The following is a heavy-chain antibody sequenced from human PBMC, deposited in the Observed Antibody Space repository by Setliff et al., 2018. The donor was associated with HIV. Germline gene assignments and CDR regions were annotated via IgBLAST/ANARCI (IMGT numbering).Heavy chain of an antibody. J-gene: IGHJ2*01. V-gene: IGHV4-4*07. D-gene: IGHD5-18*01. CDR1: GVSIKGYY. Sequence: SETLSLTCTVSGVSIKGYYWTWIRQPAGKGLECIGRVYSTGSGNYNPSLKSRVTMSVDMSTNRFSLRLSSVTAADTAVYYCARLDSDNPSSSYWFFDLWGRGTLVTVSS. CDR3: ARLDSDNPSSSYWFFDL. CDR2: VYSTGSG.